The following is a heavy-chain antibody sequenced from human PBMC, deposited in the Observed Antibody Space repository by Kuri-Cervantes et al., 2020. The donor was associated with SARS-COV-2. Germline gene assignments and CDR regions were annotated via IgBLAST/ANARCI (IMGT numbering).Heavy chain of an antibody. CDR3: ARRGLGFGELFYFDY. Sequence: SETLSLTCTVSGGSISSHYWSWIRQPPGKGLEWIGSIYYSGSTYYNPSLKSRVTISVDTSKNQFSLKLSSVTAADTAVYYCARRGLGFGELFYFDYWGQGTLVTVSS. CDR1: GGSISSHY. D-gene: IGHD3-10*01. CDR2: IYYSGST. V-gene: IGHV4-59*05. J-gene: IGHJ4*02.